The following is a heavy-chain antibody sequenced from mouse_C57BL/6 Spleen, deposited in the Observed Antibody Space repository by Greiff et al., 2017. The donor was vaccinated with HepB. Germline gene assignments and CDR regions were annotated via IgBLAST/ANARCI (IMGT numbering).Heavy chain of an antibody. V-gene: IGHV5-4*03. Sequence: DVKLVESGGGLVKPGGSLKLSCAASGFTFSSYAMSWVRQTPEKRLEWVATISDGGSYTYYPDNVKGRFTISRDNAKNNLYLQMSHLKSEDTAMYYCARVAHYSNYYFDYWGQGTTLTVSS. CDR1: GFTFSSYA. D-gene: IGHD2-5*01. CDR2: ISDGGSYT. J-gene: IGHJ2*01. CDR3: ARVAHYSNYYFDY.